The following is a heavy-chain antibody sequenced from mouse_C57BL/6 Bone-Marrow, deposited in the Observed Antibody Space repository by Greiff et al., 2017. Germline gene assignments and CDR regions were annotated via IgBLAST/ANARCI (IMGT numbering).Heavy chain of an antibody. CDR3: ARDCNYSDCYRDF. J-gene: IGHJ4*01. Sequence: VQLQQSGAELARPGASVKLSCKASGYTFTSYGISWVKQRPGQGLEWIGEIYPRSGNTYYNEKFKGKATLTADTSSSTAYMELRSLTSEDSAVYCGARDCNYSDCYRDFWGQGTSVTVSS. CDR1: GYTFTSYG. CDR2: IYPRSGNT. V-gene: IGHV1-81*01. D-gene: IGHD1-3*01.